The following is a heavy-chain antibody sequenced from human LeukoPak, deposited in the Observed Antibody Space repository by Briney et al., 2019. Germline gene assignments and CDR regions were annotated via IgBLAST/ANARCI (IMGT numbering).Heavy chain of an antibody. J-gene: IGHJ4*02. D-gene: IGHD2-15*01. CDR2: ICADDGDT. V-gene: IGHV3-23*01. CDR1: GFTFSSYA. Sequence: GGSLRLSCAASGFTFSSYAMSWVRQAPGKGLEWVSVICADDGDTYYADSVKGRFTISRDNSKNTLYLQINSLRAEDTAVYSCAKGLGGTCYSGLDSWGQGTLVTVSS. CDR3: AKGLGGTCYSGLDS.